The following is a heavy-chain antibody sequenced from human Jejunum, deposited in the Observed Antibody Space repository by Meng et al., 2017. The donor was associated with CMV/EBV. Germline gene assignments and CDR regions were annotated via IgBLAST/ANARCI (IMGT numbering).Heavy chain of an antibody. CDR3: ARVGNRDGYNLVVY. D-gene: IGHD5-24*01. Sequence: SGFTFSSYWMHWVRPAPGKGLVWVSRINSNGSNTDYADSVKGRFTISRDNAKNTLYLQMNSLRAEDTAVYYCARVGNRDGYNLVVYWGQGTLVTVSS. CDR1: GFTFSSYW. CDR2: INSNGSNT. V-gene: IGHV3-74*01. J-gene: IGHJ4*02.